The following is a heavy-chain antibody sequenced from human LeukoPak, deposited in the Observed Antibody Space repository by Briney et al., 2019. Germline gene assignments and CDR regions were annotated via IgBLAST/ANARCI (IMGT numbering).Heavy chain of an antibody. CDR2: MNPNSGNT. V-gene: IGHV1-8*01. D-gene: IGHD6-13*01. J-gene: IGHJ5*02. CDR3: ARGIATSGTSYWFDP. Sequence: GASVKVSCKASGYSFTSSDISWVRQATGQGLEWMGWMNPNSGNTGYAQKFQGRVTMTANTSVSTAYMELSSLRSEDTAVYYCARGIATSGTSYWFDPWGQGTLVTVSS. CDR1: GYSFTSSD.